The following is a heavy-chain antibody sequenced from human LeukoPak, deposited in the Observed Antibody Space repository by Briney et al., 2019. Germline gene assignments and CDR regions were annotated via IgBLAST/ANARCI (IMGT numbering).Heavy chain of an antibody. V-gene: IGHV1-24*01. CDR3: ARDDSSSGY. D-gene: IGHD6-6*01. Sequence: ASVKVSCKVSGYTLTELSMHWARQAPGKGLEWMGGFDPEDGETIYAQKLQGRVTMTTDTSTSTAYMELRSLRSDDTAVYYCARDDSSSGYWGQGTLVTVSS. CDR2: FDPEDGET. J-gene: IGHJ4*02. CDR1: GYTLTELS.